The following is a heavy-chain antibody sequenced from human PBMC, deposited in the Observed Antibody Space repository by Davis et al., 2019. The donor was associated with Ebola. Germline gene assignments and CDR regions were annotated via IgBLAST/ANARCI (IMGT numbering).Heavy chain of an antibody. CDR1: GFTFTNYA. CDR3: AKGYGSGFLDC. CDR2: IIVSGSSQ. J-gene: IGHJ4*02. D-gene: IGHD6-19*01. Sequence: ESLNISCASSGFTFTNYAMSWVRQAPGKGLWWVSAIIVSGSSQYYADSVKGQFTISRDNTNSTLYLQRESLRAEDTTLYYCAKGYGSGFLDCWGQGTLVTVYS. V-gene: IGHV3-23*01.